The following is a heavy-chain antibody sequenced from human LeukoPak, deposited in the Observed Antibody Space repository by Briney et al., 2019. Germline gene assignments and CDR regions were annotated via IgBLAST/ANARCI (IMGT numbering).Heavy chain of an antibody. V-gene: IGHV1-2*02. Sequence: ASVKVSCKASGYTFTGYHIHWVRQAPGQGLEWMGWIKPNSGASNFARNFQGRVTMTRDTSISTAYMELSRLTSDDTAVYYCARDGHDSSGYYPDYWGQGTLVTVSS. J-gene: IGHJ4*02. CDR3: ARDGHDSSGYYPDY. D-gene: IGHD3-22*01. CDR1: GYTFTGYH. CDR2: IKPNSGAS.